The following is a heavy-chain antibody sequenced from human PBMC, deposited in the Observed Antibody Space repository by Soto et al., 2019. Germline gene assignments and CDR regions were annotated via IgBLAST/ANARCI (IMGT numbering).Heavy chain of an antibody. J-gene: IGHJ5*02. Sequence: QVQLQESGPRLVKPSETLSLTCTVSGGSIITYYWSWIRQPPGKGLEWIGHIYYSGSTKYNPSLESRVTISVDTSQNQFSVKLSSVTAADSAVYYCARSHSSYTSSLFDPWGQGTLVTVSS. D-gene: IGHD2-2*02. V-gene: IGHV4-59*01. CDR1: GGSIITYY. CDR2: IYYSGST. CDR3: ARSHSSYTSSLFDP.